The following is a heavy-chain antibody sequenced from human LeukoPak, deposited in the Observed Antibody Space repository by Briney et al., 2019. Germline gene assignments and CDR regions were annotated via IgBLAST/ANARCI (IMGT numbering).Heavy chain of an antibody. Sequence: PGGPLRLSCAASGFTFTSHWMSWVRQAPGKGLEWVANIKQDGSEKYYVDSVKGRFTISRDNAKNSLYLQMNSLRAEDTAVYYCARDDRGRYYYGSGRYYYSYYMDVWGKGTTVTVSS. CDR2: IKQDGSEK. D-gene: IGHD3-10*01. V-gene: IGHV3-7*01. CDR1: GFTFTSHW. J-gene: IGHJ6*03. CDR3: ARDDRGRYYYGSGRYYYSYYMDV.